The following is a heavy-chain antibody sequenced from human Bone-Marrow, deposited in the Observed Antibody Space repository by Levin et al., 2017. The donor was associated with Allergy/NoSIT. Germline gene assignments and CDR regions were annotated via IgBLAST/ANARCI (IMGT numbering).Heavy chain of an antibody. CDR3: ARDMLNSYDILTGYYTPSAFDI. Sequence: ASVKVSCKASGYTFTSYYMHWVRQAPGQGLEWMGIINPSGGSTSYAQKFQGRVTMTRDTSTSTVYMELSSLRSEDTAVYYCARDMLNSYDILTGYYTPSAFDIWGQGTMVTVSS. V-gene: IGHV1-46*01. J-gene: IGHJ3*02. CDR2: INPSGGST. CDR1: GYTFTSYY. D-gene: IGHD3-9*01.